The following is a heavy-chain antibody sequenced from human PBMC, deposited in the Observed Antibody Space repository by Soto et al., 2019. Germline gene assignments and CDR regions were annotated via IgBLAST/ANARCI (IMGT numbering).Heavy chain of an antibody. CDR3: ARVPYDFWSGYYQGWFDP. Sequence: ASVKVSCKASGGTFSSYAISWVRQAPGQGLEWMGGIIPIFGTANYAQKFQGRVTITADESTSTAYMGLSSLRSEDTAVYYCARVPYDFWSGYYQGWFDPWGQGTLVTVSS. J-gene: IGHJ5*02. V-gene: IGHV1-69*13. CDR2: IIPIFGTA. D-gene: IGHD3-3*01. CDR1: GGTFSSYA.